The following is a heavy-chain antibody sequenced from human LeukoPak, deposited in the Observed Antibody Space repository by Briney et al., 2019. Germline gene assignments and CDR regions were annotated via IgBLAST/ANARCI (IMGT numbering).Heavy chain of an antibody. D-gene: IGHD3-3*01. CDR1: GGSISSSNW. CDR3: ARVHYDFWSGSYYFDY. CDR2: IYHSGST. V-gene: IGHV4-4*02. J-gene: IGHJ4*02. Sequence: SETLSLTCAVSGGSISSSNWWSWVRQPPGKGLEWIGEIYHSGSTNYNPSLKSRVTISVDKSKNQFSLKLSSVTAADTAVYYCARVHYDFWSGSYYFDYWGQGTLVTVSS.